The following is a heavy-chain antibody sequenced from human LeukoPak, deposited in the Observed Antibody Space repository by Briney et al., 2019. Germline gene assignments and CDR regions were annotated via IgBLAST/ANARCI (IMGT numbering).Heavy chain of an antibody. D-gene: IGHD4-11*01. CDR3: ARGMTTVTLYYYYYMDV. J-gene: IGHJ6*03. V-gene: IGHV4-39*07. CDR2: IYYSGST. Sequence: SETLSLTCTVSGGSISSGGYYWGWIRQPPGKGLEWIGSIYYSGSTYYNPSLKGRATISVDTSKNQFSLKLSSVTAADTAVYYCARGMTTVTLYYYYYMDVWGKGTTVTVSS. CDR1: GGSISSGGYY.